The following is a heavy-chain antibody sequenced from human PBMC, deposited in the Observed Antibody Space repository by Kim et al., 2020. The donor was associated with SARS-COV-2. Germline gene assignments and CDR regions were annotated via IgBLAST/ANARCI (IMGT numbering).Heavy chain of an antibody. V-gene: IGHV3-74*01. CDR2: FNGDGRST. Sequence: GGSLRLSCAASGFTFSNYWMHWVRQAPGKGLGWAARFNGDGRSTTYADSVKGRFTITRDNAKNTLYLQVHRWKAEDTAVYYCARVEYSSTWYIDYWGQGALVTVSS. CDR1: GFTFSNYW. J-gene: IGHJ4*02. CDR3: ARVEYSSTWYIDY. D-gene: IGHD6-13*01.